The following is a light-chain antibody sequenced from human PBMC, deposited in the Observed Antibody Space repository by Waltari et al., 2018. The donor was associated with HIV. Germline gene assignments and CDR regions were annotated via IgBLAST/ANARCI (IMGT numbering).Light chain of an antibody. CDR3: QQSYSYPFT. V-gene: IGKV1-39*01. Sequence: DIQMTQSPSSLSASVGDRVLISCRASQTVSTYLNWFPQHSGKAPKLLIYGASSLQSGVPSRFSGSGSGTDFTLTISSLQPDDFATYYCQQSYSYPFTFGPGTTVDIK. J-gene: IGKJ3*01. CDR1: QTVSTY. CDR2: GAS.